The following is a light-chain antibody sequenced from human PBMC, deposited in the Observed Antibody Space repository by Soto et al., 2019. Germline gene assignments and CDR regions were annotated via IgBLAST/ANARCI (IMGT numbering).Light chain of an antibody. V-gene: IGLV2-23*02. J-gene: IGLJ2*01. CDR1: SSDVGSHNF. CDR2: EVS. CDR3: YSYVGSIS. Sequence: QSVLTQPASVSGSPGQSITISCTGTSSDVGSHNFVSWYQQHPGKAPELMIYEVSKRPSGVSNRFSGSKSGNTASLTISGLQAEDVADYYCYSYVGSISFGGGTKLTVL.